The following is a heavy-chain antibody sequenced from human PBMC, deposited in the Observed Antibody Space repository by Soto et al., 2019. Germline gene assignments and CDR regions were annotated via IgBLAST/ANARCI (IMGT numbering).Heavy chain of an antibody. V-gene: IGHV3-21*01. D-gene: IGHD2-2*01. CDR3: ARYCSSTSCYAGGSLSMDV. J-gene: IGHJ6*03. CDR1: GFTFSSYS. CDR2: ISSSSSYI. Sequence: GGSLRLSCAASGFTFSSYSMNWVRQAPGKGLEWVSSISSSSSYIYYADSVKGRFTISRDNAKNSLYLQMNSLRAEDTAVYYCARYCSSTSCYAGGSLSMDVWGKGTTVTVSS.